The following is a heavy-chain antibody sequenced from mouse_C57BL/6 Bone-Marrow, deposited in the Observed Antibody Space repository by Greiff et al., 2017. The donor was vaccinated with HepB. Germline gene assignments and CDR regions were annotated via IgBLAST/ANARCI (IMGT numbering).Heavy chain of an antibody. Sequence: EVQLQESGGGLVKPGGSLKLSCAASGFTFSDYGMHWVRQAPEKGLEWVAYISSGSSTIYYADTVKGRFTISRDNAKNTLFLQMTSLRSEDTAMYYCARREPHFDYWGQGTTLTVSS. CDR3: ARREPHFDY. V-gene: IGHV5-17*01. CDR2: ISSGSSTI. CDR1: GFTFSDYG. J-gene: IGHJ2*01.